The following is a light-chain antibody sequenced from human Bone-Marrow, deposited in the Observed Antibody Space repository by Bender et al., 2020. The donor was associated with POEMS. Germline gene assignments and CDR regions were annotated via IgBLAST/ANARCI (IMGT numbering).Light chain of an antibody. CDR1: NSDVRNYDL. Sequence: QSALTQPASVSGSPGQSITISCTGTNSDVRNYDLVSWYLQHPGKAPKLLIYEGAKRPSGVPDRFSGLKSGNTASLTVSGLRAEDEADYYCSSYAGSSYVFGTGTTVTVL. CDR3: SSYAGSSYV. CDR2: EGA. V-gene: IGLV2-14*02. J-gene: IGLJ1*01.